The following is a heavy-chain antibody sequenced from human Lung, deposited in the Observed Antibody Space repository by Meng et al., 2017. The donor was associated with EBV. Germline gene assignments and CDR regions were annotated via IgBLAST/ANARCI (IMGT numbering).Heavy chain of an antibody. Sequence: HLVQAVAEVKKPGASVSVSCKASGYTFTHHGISWIRQAPGQGLEWMGWISCYNGDTNYAQKLQGRVTMTTDTSTNTAYMDLRGLRSDDTAVYYCARDPSNTSGRYAYFDYWGQGTLVTVSS. CDR3: ARDPSNTSGRYAYFDY. D-gene: IGHD6-19*01. CDR2: ISCYNGDT. CDR1: GYTFTHHG. J-gene: IGHJ4*02. V-gene: IGHV1-18*01.